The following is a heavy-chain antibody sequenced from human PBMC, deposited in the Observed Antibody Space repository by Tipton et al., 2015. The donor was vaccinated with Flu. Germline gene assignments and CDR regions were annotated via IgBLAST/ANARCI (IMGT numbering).Heavy chain of an antibody. CDR1: GFTFSSYS. CDR2: ISSSSSYI. Sequence: SLRLSCAASGFTFSSYSMNWVRQAPGKGLEWVSSISSSSSYIYYADSVKGRFTISRDNAKNSLYLQMNSLRAEDTAVYYCARDLGLRFGLDYWGQGTLVTVSS. V-gene: IGHV3-21*01. J-gene: IGHJ4*02. CDR3: ARDLGLRFGLDY. D-gene: IGHD3-3*01.